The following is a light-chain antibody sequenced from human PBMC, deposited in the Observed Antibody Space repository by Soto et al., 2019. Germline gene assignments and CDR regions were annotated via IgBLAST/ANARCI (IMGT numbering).Light chain of an antibody. V-gene: IGLV1-40*01. CDR2: GNS. CDR1: SSNIGAGYD. Sequence: QLVLTQPPSVSGAPGQRVTISCTGSSSNIGAGYDVHWYQQLPGTAPKLLIYGNSNRPSGVPDRFSGSKSGTSASLAITGLQAEDEADYYSQSYDSSLSGYVVFGGGTKVTVL. J-gene: IGLJ2*01. CDR3: QSYDSSLSGYVV.